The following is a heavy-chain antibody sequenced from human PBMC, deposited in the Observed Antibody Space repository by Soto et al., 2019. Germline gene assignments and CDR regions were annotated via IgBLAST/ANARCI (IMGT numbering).Heavy chain of an antibody. CDR1: GASVSSTYW. D-gene: IGHD6-13*01. CDR2: INHRGSA. CDR3: ARYNAASGTYYFDF. Sequence: SSETLSLTCAVSGASVSSTYWWSWVRQPPGKGPEWIGEINHRGSANYNPSLKSRVTISVDISKSQFSLRLTSVTAADTAVYYCARYNAASGTYYFDFWGQGALVPVSS. V-gene: IGHV4-4*02. J-gene: IGHJ4*02.